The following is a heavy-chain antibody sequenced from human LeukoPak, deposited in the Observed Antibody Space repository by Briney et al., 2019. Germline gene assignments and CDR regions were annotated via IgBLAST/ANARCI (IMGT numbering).Heavy chain of an antibody. CDR1: GFTFRSYG. D-gene: IGHD3-22*01. Sequence: GGPVRLSCEPWGFTFRSYGMHWVRQAPGRGVEGVAFIRYYGSNKYYADSVKGLFTISRDNYKNTVYPQVNSLRGEDTAVYYCAKDPTHYRVWDDYYSRRLSHWGQRTLVTVSS. V-gene: IGHV3-30*02. CDR3: AKDPTHYRVWDDYYSRRLSH. J-gene: IGHJ4*02. CDR2: IRYYGSNK.